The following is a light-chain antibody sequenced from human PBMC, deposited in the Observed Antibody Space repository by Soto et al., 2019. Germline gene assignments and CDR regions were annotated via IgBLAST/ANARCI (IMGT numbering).Light chain of an antibody. V-gene: IGKV3-15*01. Sequence: EIVMTQSPATLSVSPGERATLSCRASQSVSSNLAWYQQKPGQAPRLLIYGASTRATGIPAKFSGSGSGTEFTLTIRSLQSEDFAVYYCQPYNNWPPWTFGQGTKGEIK. CDR2: GAS. CDR3: QPYNNWPPWT. J-gene: IGKJ1*01. CDR1: QSVSSN.